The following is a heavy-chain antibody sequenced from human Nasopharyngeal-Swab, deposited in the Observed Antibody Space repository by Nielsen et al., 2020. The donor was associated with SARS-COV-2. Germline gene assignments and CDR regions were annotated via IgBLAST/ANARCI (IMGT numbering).Heavy chain of an antibody. CDR3: AKWEAPWYSSGWYFDY. CDR2: ISGSGGST. V-gene: IGHV3-23*01. J-gene: IGHJ4*02. CDR1: GFTFSSYA. D-gene: IGHD6-19*01. Sequence: GGSLRLSCVASGFTFSSYAMSWVRQAPGKGLEWVSAISGSGGSTYYADSVKGRFTISRGNSKNTLYLQMNSLRAEDTAVYYCAKWEAPWYSSGWYFDYWGQGTLVTVSS.